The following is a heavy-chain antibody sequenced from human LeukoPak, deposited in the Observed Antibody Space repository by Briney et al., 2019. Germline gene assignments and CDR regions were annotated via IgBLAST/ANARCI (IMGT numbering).Heavy chain of an antibody. Sequence: ETLSLTCTVSWVSVSIGRYFCSWVRQPPAEGLEGIVYIYYSGSTNYTPSLKSRVTISVDTSKNQFSLKLSSVTAADTAVYYCARDHGYSGYDFFDYWGQGTLVTVSS. CDR3: ARDHGYSGYDFFDY. J-gene: IGHJ4*02. V-gene: IGHV4-61*01. CDR1: WVSVSIGRYF. CDR2: IYYSGST. D-gene: IGHD5-12*01.